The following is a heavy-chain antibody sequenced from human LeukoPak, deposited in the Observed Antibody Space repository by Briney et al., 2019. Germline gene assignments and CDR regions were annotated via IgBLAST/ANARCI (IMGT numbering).Heavy chain of an antibody. D-gene: IGHD3-3*01. J-gene: IGHJ4*02. CDR1: GYTLTELS. V-gene: IGHV1-24*01. CDR3: ATDFSPYDFWSGSPNY. CDR2: FDPEDGGT. Sequence: ASVKVSCKVSGYTLTELSMHWVRQAPGKGLEWMGGFDPEDGGTIYAQKFQGRVTMTEDTSTDTAYMELSSLRSEDTAVYYCATDFSPYDFWSGSPNYWGQGTLVTVSS.